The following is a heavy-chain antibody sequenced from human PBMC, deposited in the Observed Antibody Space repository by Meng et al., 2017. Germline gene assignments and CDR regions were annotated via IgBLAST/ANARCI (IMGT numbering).Heavy chain of an antibody. V-gene: IGHV3-23*01. CDR1: GFTFSSYA. CDR3: AKGGVNYDILTGYYPLPFDY. Sequence: GGSLRLSCAASGFTFSSYAMSWVRQAPGKGLEWVSAISGSGGSTYYADSVKGRFNISRDNSKNTLYLQMNSLRAEDTAVYYCAKGGVNYDILTGYYPLPFDYWGQGTLVTVSS. D-gene: IGHD3-9*01. CDR2: ISGSGGST. J-gene: IGHJ4*02.